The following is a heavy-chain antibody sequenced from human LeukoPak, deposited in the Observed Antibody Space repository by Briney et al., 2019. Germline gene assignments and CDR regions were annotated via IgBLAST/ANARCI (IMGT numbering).Heavy chain of an antibody. CDR3: ARGRYDFWSGNDNSYYFDY. J-gene: IGHJ4*02. V-gene: IGHV4-30-4*01. Sequence: PSETLSLTCTVSGGSISSGDYYWSWIRQPPGKGLEWIGYIYYSGSTYYNPSLKSRVTISVDTSKNQFSLKLSSVTAADTAVYYCARGRYDFWSGNDNSYYFDYWGQGTLVTVSS. D-gene: IGHD3-3*01. CDR1: GGSISSGDYY. CDR2: IYYSGST.